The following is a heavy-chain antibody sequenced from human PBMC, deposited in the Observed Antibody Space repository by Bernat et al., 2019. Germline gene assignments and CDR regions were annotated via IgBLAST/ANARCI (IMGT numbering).Heavy chain of an antibody. V-gene: IGHV3-23*01. CDR1: GFTFSTYA. J-gene: IGHJ4*02. CDR2: ITGSGGST. Sequence: EVQLLESGGGLVQPGGSLRLSCAASGFTFSTYAMNWVRQAPGKGLEWVSFITGSGGSTYYADSVKGRFTISRDNSKNTLYLQMNSLRAEDTAVYYCARASSGYSYGFGVIDYWGQGTLVTVSS. D-gene: IGHD5-18*01. CDR3: ARASSGYSYGFGVIDY.